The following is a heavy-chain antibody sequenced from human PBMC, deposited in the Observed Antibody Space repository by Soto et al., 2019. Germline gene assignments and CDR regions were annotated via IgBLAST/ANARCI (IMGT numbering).Heavy chain of an antibody. CDR3: ARRRIVPTTNFDY. CDR1: GDSISSSSVY. Sequence: XETLSLTCTVSGDSISSSSVYWGWIRQPPGKGLEWIGHIFHTGATYQNPTLKSRLRMSVDTSKNQFSLNLSSVTATDTAVYYCARRRIVPTTNFDYWGQGTLVTVS. J-gene: IGHJ4*02. V-gene: IGHV4-39*01. CDR2: IFHTGAT. D-gene: IGHD1-26*01.